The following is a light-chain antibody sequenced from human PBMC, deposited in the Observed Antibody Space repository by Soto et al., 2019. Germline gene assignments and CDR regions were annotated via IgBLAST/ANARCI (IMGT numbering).Light chain of an antibody. V-gene: IGKV1-8*01. CDR3: QQANSFPPI. Sequence: AIRMTQSPSSLSASTGDRVTITCRASQGISSYLAWYQQKPGKAPKLLIYAASSLQSGVPSRFSGSGSGTDFTLTISSLQPEDFATYYCQQANSFPPIFGGGTKVDIK. CDR2: AAS. J-gene: IGKJ4*01. CDR1: QGISSY.